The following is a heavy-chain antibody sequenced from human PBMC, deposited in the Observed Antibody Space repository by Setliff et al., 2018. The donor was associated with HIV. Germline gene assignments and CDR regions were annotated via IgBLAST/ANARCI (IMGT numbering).Heavy chain of an antibody. D-gene: IGHD6-6*01. Sequence: LRLSCAASAFTFDSYTMSWVRQAPGKGLEWVSSTSSSSSFIHYADSVKGRVTMTRDTSISTAYMEVSSLRAEDTAVYYCARDLYRYSSSSWVFDYWGQGTLVTVSS. CDR1: AFTFDSYT. CDR3: ARDLYRYSSSSWVFDY. V-gene: IGHV3-21*01. CDR2: TSSSSSFI. J-gene: IGHJ4*02.